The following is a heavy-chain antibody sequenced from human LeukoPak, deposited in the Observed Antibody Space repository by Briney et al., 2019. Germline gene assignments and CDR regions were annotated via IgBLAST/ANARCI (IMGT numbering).Heavy chain of an antibody. D-gene: IGHD6-19*01. Sequence: GASVKVSCKASGYTFSGYGINWVRQAPGQGLEWMGWISAYNGNTNYAQKLQGRVTMTTDTSTSTAYMELRSLRSDDTAVYYCARESTVAGAFDIWGQGTMVTASS. J-gene: IGHJ3*02. CDR1: GYTFSGYG. V-gene: IGHV1-18*01. CDR2: ISAYNGNT. CDR3: ARESTVAGAFDI.